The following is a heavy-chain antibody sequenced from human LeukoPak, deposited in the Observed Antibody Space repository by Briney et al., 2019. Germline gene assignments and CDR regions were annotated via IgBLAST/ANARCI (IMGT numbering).Heavy chain of an antibody. D-gene: IGHD3-22*01. J-gene: IGHJ5*02. CDR1: GFTFSDYF. CDR3: ARGPHYDSSGYYYGWFDP. CDR2: ISSSGSTI. V-gene: IGHV3-11*01. Sequence: GGSLRLSRAASGFTFSDYFMSWIRQAPGKGLEWVSYISSSGSTIYYADSVKGRFTISRDNAKNSLYLQMNSLRAEDTAVYYCARGPHYDSSGYYYGWFDPWGQGTLVTVSS.